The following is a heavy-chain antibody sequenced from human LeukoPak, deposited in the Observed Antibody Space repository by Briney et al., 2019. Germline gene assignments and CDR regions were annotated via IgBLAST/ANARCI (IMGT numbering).Heavy chain of an antibody. J-gene: IGHJ4*02. CDR2: IYYSGST. D-gene: IGHD3-22*01. CDR3: ARLRRALVLVFRTYYFDY. CDR1: GGSISSGGYY. V-gene: IGHV4-31*03. Sequence: NPSETLSLTCTVSGGSISSGGYYWSWIRQHPGKGLEWIGYIYYSGSTYYNPSLKSRVTISVDTSKNQFSLKLSSVTAADTAVYYCARLRRALVLVFRTYYFDYWGQGTLVTVSS.